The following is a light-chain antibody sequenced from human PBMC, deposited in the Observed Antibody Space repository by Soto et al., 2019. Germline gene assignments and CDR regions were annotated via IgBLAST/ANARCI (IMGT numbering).Light chain of an antibody. CDR1: RSMSSY. CDR2: APS. J-gene: IGKJ1*01. Sequence: DIQMTQSPSSLSASVGDRVTITCRASRSMSSYLNWYKHKPGKAPKPLIYAPSSLQTEVPSRFSGSRSGTDFALTISSLQRHDFATYYCQQTDSFPRTFGQGTKVEMK. V-gene: IGKV1-39*01. CDR3: QQTDSFPRT.